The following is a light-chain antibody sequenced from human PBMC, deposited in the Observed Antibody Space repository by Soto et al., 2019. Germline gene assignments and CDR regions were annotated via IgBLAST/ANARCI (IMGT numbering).Light chain of an antibody. J-gene: IGKJ1*01. Sequence: DIQMTQSPSTLSASVGDSVPITCRAGQSISSWLAWFQQKPGKAAKLLMYDASSLESGVPSRFSGSGSGTEFTLTISSRQPDDFATYYCQQYGTYLWTFGQGTKVDI. CDR3: QQYGTYLWT. CDR1: QSISSW. CDR2: DAS. V-gene: IGKV1-5*01.